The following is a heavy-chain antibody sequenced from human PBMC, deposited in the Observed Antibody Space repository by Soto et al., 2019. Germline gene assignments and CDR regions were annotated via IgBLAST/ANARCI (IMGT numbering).Heavy chain of an antibody. CDR1: GFTFSTYS. D-gene: IGHD6-6*01. CDR2: ISSGGSYT. V-gene: IGHV3-21*01. CDR3: ARGDHDPYSSSTY. Sequence: GGSLRLSCAASGFTFSTYSMNWVRQAPGKGLEWVSSISSGGSYTFYADSMKGRFTISRDNAKNSLYLQMNSLRAEDTAVYYCARGDHDPYSSSTYWGQGTLVTVSS. J-gene: IGHJ4*02.